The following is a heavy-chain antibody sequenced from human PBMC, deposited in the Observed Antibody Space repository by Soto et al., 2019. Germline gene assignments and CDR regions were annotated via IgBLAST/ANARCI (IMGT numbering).Heavy chain of an antibody. Sequence: SETLSLTCTVSGGSISSSSYYWGWIRQPPGKGLEWIGSIYYSGSTYYNPSLKSRVTISGDTSKNQFSLKLSSVTAADTAVYYCASQSGYYDILTGYYYYYGMDVWGQGTTVTVSS. CDR3: ASQSGYYDILTGYYYYYGMDV. CDR1: GGSISSSSYY. J-gene: IGHJ6*02. V-gene: IGHV4-39*01. D-gene: IGHD3-9*01. CDR2: IYYSGST.